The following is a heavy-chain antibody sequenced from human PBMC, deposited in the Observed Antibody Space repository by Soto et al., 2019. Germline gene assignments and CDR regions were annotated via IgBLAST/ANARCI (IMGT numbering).Heavy chain of an antibody. V-gene: IGHV4-39*01. CDR2: IYYSGST. Sequence: SETLSLTCTVSGGSISSSSYYWGWIRQPPGKGLEWIGSIYYSGSTYYNPSLKSRVTISVDTSKNQFSLRLSSVTAADTAVYYCARHHPTHPDYGGNSEGGNWFDPWGQGTLVTVSS. D-gene: IGHD4-17*01. CDR3: ARHHPTHPDYGGNSEGGNWFDP. J-gene: IGHJ5*02. CDR1: GGSISSSSYY.